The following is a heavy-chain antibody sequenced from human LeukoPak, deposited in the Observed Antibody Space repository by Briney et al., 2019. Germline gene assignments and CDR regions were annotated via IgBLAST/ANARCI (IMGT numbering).Heavy chain of an antibody. CDR3: ARRSRRANAFDI. CDR1: GYTFTSYD. J-gene: IGHJ3*02. Sequence: GASVKVSCKASGYTFTSYDINWGRQATGQGLEWMGWMNPNSGNTGYAQKFQGRVTMTRNTSIITAYMELSSLRSEDTAVYYCARRSRRANAFDIWGQGTMVTVSS. V-gene: IGHV1-8*01. CDR2: MNPNSGNT. D-gene: IGHD2-2*01.